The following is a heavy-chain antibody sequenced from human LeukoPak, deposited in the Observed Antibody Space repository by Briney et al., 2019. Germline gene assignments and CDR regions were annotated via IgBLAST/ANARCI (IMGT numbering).Heavy chain of an antibody. V-gene: IGHV3-21*04. Sequence: GGSLRLSCAASTFTLSSYNMNWVRQAPGKGLEWVSSISYSGSYIYYRDSVKGRFTISRDSAENSVYLQMNSLRAEDTAVYYCAKDFSGDQPQGAFDIWGQGTMVTVSS. CDR1: TFTLSSYN. D-gene: IGHD4-17*01. CDR3: AKDFSGDQPQGAFDI. CDR2: ISYSGSYI. J-gene: IGHJ3*02.